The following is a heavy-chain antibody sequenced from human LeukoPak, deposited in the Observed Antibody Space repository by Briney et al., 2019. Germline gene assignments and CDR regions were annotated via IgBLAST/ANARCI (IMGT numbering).Heavy chain of an antibody. Sequence: SETLSLTCTVSGGSISSSSYYWGWIRQPPGKGLEWIGSIYYSGSTYYNPSLKSRVTISVDTSKNQFSLKLSSVTAADTAVYYCARRPLGIAAARSPFDYWGQGTLVTVSS. D-gene: IGHD6-13*01. CDR2: IYYSGST. CDR1: GGSISSSSYY. CDR3: ARRPLGIAAARSPFDY. J-gene: IGHJ4*02. V-gene: IGHV4-39*01.